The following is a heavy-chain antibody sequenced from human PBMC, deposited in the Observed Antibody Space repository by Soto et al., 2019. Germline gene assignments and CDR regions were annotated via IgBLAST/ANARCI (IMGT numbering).Heavy chain of an antibody. V-gene: IGHV5-51*01. D-gene: IGHD2-21*01. Sequence: GESLKISCKGSGYIFTTYWIGWGLQMPGKGLEWMGIIYPGDSDTRYSPSFQGQVIISADKSTSTAYLQWSSLKASDTAMYYCARRDDSPTAEYFQHWGQGTLVTVSS. J-gene: IGHJ1*01. CDR3: ARRDDSPTAEYFQH. CDR1: GYIFTTYW. CDR2: IYPGDSDT.